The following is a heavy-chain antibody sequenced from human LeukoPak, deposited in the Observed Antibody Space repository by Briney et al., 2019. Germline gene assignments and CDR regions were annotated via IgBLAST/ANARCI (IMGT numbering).Heavy chain of an antibody. V-gene: IGHV4-4*07. CDR3: ARGPDSHFDY. CDR1: GGSISSYY. J-gene: IGHJ4*02. CDR2: IYTSGGT. Sequence: SETLSLTCTVSGGSISSYYWSWIRQPAGKGLEWIGRIYTSGGTNYNPSLKSRVTMSVDTSKNQFSLKVTSVTAADTAIYYCARGPDSHFDYWGQGILVAVSS. D-gene: IGHD3-22*01.